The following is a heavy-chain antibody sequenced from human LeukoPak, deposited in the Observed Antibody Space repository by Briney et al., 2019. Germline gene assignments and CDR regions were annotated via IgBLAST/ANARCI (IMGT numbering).Heavy chain of an antibody. CDR1: GGSISSYY. CDR2: IYHSGST. Sequence: PSETLSLTCTVSGGSISSYYWSWIRQPPGKGLEWIGYIYHSGSTNYNPSLKSRVTISVDTSENQFSLKLSSVTAADTAVYYCARAETEYYYDSSGYYYFDYWGQGTLVTVSS. V-gene: IGHV4-59*01. D-gene: IGHD3-22*01. CDR3: ARAETEYYYDSSGYYYFDY. J-gene: IGHJ4*02.